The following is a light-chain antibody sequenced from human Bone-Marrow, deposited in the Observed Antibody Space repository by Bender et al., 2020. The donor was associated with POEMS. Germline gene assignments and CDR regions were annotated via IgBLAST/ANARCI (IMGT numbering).Light chain of an antibody. J-gene: IGLJ3*02. CDR1: SSNIGNHG. CDR2: YDD. Sequence: QSVLTQPPSTSGTPGQRVTISCSGSSSNIGNHGVNWYQQLPGEAPKLLIYYDDLLTPGVSDRFSASKSGTSAYLAIGEQQSEDEALYYCSAWDDSLSGWVFGGGTKLTVL. CDR3: SAWDDSLSGWV. V-gene: IGLV1-36*01.